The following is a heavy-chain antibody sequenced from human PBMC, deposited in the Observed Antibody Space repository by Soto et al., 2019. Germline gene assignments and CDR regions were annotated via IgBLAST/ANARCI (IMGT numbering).Heavy chain of an antibody. J-gene: IGHJ5*02. D-gene: IGHD2-2*01. Sequence: ASVKVSCKASGYTFTSYGISWVRQAPGQGLEWMGWISASNGSTNYAQILQGRVTMTTDTSTSTAYLELRSLRSDDTAVYYCARVEAAMSGHWFDPWGQEPWSPSPQ. CDR1: GYTFTSYG. V-gene: IGHV1-18*01. CDR2: ISASNGST. CDR3: ARVEAAMSGHWFDP.